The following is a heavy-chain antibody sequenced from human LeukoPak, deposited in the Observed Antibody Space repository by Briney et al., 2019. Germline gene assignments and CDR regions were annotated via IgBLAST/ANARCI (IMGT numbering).Heavy chain of an antibody. J-gene: IGHJ4*02. CDR1: GFSFISYG. D-gene: IGHD4-17*01. Sequence: GGSLRLSCAASGFSFISYGMHWVRQAPGKGLEWVGVISDDGRSKDYADSVKGRFTISRDNYKDTLYLQMNSLRAEDTAVYYCAKRPSDYGDYVSYFDYWGQGTLVTVSS. CDR2: ISDDGRSK. V-gene: IGHV3-30*18. CDR3: AKRPSDYGDYVSYFDY.